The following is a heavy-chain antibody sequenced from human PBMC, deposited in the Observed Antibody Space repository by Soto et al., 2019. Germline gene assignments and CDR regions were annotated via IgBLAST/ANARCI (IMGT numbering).Heavy chain of an antibody. CDR1: GYTFTSYD. CDR3: ARGPTHCSSTSCQTQNLDY. Sequence: GPPVKVSCKASGYTFTSYDINWVRQATGQGLEWMGWMNPNSGNTGYAQKFQGRVTMTRNTSISTAYMELSSLRSEDTAVYYCARGPTHCSSTSCQTQNLDYWGQGTLVTVSS. D-gene: IGHD2-2*01. CDR2: MNPNSGNT. J-gene: IGHJ4*02. V-gene: IGHV1-8*01.